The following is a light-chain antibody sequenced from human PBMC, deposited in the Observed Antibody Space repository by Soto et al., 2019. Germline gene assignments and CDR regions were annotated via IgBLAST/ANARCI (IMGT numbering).Light chain of an antibody. Sequence: EIVLTQSPGTLSLSPGERATLSCRASQSVSSSYLAWYQQKPGQAPRLLIYGASRRATGIPDRFSGSGSGTDFTLTISKLEPKDFAVYYGQQKGTFGGGTKVEIK. V-gene: IGKV3-20*01. CDR2: GAS. CDR1: QSVSSSY. CDR3: QQKGT. J-gene: IGKJ4*01.